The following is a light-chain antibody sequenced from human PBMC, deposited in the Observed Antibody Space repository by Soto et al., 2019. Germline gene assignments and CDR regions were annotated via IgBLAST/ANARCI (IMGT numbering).Light chain of an antibody. J-gene: IGKJ2*01. CDR1: QSISSY. Sequence: DIQMTQSPSSLSASVGDRVTIICRTSQSISSYLNWYQQKPGKAPKLLIYAASSLQSGVPSRFSGSGSGTDFTLTISSLQPEDFATYYCQQSYSTPQTFGQGTKLEIK. V-gene: IGKV1-39*01. CDR3: QQSYSTPQT. CDR2: AAS.